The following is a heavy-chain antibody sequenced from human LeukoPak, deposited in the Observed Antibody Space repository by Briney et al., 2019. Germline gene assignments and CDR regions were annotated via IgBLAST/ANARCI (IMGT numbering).Heavy chain of an antibody. CDR2: INPNSGGT. Sequence: ASVKVSFKASGYTFTGYYMHWVRQAPGQGLEWMGWINPNSGGTNYAQKFQGGVTMTRDTSISTAYMELSRLRSDDTAVYYCARESAKYCTNGVCVMDVWGKGTTVTVSS. J-gene: IGHJ6*03. D-gene: IGHD2-8*01. V-gene: IGHV1-2*02. CDR1: GYTFTGYY. CDR3: ARESAKYCTNGVCVMDV.